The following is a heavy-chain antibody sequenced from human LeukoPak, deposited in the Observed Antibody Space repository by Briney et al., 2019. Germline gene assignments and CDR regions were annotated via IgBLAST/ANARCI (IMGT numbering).Heavy chain of an antibody. CDR1: GGSFSGCY. CDR2: INHSGST. J-gene: IGHJ4*02. CDR3: ARGEAPAGPFDY. Sequence: SETLSLTCAVYGGSFSGCYWSWIRQPPGKGLEWIGEINHSGSTNYNPSLKSRVTISVDTSKNQFSLKLSSVTAADTAVYYCARGEAPAGPFDYWGQGTLVTVSS. D-gene: IGHD6-13*01. V-gene: IGHV4-34*01.